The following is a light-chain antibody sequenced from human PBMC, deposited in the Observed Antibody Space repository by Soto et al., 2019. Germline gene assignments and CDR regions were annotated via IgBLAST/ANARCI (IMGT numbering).Light chain of an antibody. CDR1: QSVSSN. CDR2: GTS. V-gene: IGKV3-15*01. Sequence: EIVMTQSPATLSVSPGVRATLSCRASQSVSSNLAWYQQKPGQATRHLIYGTSTRAAGTPARFSGTGSGTEFTLTISSLQSEDFAVYYCQQYNNWTPWTFGQGTKVDIK. J-gene: IGKJ1*01. CDR3: QQYNNWTPWT.